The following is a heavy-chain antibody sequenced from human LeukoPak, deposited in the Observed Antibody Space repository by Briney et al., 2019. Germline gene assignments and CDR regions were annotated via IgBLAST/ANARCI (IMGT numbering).Heavy chain of an antibody. J-gene: IGHJ6*04. CDR3: ARQDV. Sequence: SETLSLTCNVPGGSLSSGNYFWSWTRQPAGKGLEWLGRLYTTGRDSYNPSLKSRVTISLDTSKNQFALKLSSVSAADTGVYYCARQDVWGNGTTVTVSS. V-gene: IGHV4-61*02. CDR2: LYTTGRD. CDR1: GGSLSSGNYF.